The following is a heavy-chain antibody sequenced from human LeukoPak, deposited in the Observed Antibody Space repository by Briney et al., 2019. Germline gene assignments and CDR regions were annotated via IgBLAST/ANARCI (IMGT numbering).Heavy chain of an antibody. Sequence: GGSLRLSCAASGFTFSSYSMMWVRQAPGKGLEWVSYISSSSTTIHYADSVKGRFTISRDNAKNSVYLQMNSLRAEDTAVYYCAGDSSGYNTYYYYYMDVWGKGTTVTVSS. CDR3: AGDSSGYNTYYYYYMDV. V-gene: IGHV3-48*01. D-gene: IGHD3-22*01. J-gene: IGHJ6*03. CDR2: ISSSSTTI. CDR1: GFTFSSYS.